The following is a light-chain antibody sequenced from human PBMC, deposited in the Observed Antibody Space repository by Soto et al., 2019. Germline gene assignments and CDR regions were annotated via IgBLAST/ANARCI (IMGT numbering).Light chain of an antibody. J-gene: IGLJ2*01. CDR3: SSYTTTFVVV. Sequence: QSALTQPASVSGSPGQSITISCTGTSSDIGYYNFVSWYQQYPGKAPKVIVSDVSNRPSGVSSRFSGSKSGNTASQTISGLQAEDEDDYYCSSYTTTFVVVFGGGTKVTVL. CDR1: SSDIGYYNF. V-gene: IGLV2-14*03. CDR2: DVS.